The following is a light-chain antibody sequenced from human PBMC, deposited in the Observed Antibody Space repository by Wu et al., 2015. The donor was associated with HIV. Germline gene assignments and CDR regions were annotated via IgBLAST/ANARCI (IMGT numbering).Light chain of an antibody. CDR1: QGVSSSH. Sequence: EIVLTQSPGTLSLSPGERATLSCRASQGVSSSHLAWYQQKPGQAPRLLMYGESIRATGVPDRFSASGSGTDSTLTISRLEPKDFAVYYCQQYGSSASLTFGGGTKVEI. CDR2: GES. J-gene: IGKJ4*01. CDR3: QQYGSSASLT. V-gene: IGKV3-20*01.